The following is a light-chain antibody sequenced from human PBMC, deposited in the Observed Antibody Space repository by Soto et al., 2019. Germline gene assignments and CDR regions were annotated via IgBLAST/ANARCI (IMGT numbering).Light chain of an antibody. J-gene: IGKJ2*01. CDR2: GTA. CDR1: QSVSSNC. V-gene: IGKV3-20*01. Sequence: EIVLTQSPGTLSLSPGERATLSCRASQSVSSNCLAWYQQKPGQAPRLLIYGTASRATGIPDRFSGSGSGTDFTLTISRLEPEDFAVYFCQQYGNSPTTFGQGTKLEIK. CDR3: QQYGNSPTT.